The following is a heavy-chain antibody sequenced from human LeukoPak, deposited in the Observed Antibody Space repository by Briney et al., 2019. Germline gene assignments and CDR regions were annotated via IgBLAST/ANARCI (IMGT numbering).Heavy chain of an antibody. J-gene: IGHJ6*02. V-gene: IGHV3-23*01. Sequence: PGGSLRLSCAASGFTFSSYAMNWVRQAPGKGLEWVSTISGSGGSKHYADSVEGRFTISRDNSKNTVYLQMNSLRAEDTAIYYCAKLTSASGAYGVDVWGQRTTVSVFS. CDR3: AKLTSASGAYGVDV. CDR1: GFTFSSYA. CDR2: ISGSGGSK. D-gene: IGHD3-10*01.